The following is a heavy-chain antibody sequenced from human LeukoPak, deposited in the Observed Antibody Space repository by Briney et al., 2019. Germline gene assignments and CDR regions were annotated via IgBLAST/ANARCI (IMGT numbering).Heavy chain of an antibody. J-gene: IGHJ3*01. V-gene: IGHV4-34*01. CDR1: GGSFNYY. CDR2: INDRGIT. D-gene: IGHD2-21*02. CDR3: AKSLYCGDDCL. Sequence: PPETLSLTCAVYGGSFNYYWSWIRQPPGRGLEWVGEINDRGITKYNPSPKSRVSISVDTSNNQFSLKLSSVTAADTAMYYCAKSLYCGDDCLWGAGTVVTVSS.